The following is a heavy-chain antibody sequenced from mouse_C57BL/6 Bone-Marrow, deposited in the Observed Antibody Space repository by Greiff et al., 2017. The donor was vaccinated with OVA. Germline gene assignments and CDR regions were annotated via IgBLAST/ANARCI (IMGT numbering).Heavy chain of an antibody. J-gene: IGHJ1*03. Sequence: VQLQQSGAELVRPGASVKLSCKASGYTFTDYYINWVKQRPGQGLEWIARIYPGSGNTYYNEKFKGKATLTAEKSSSTAYMQLSSLTSEDSAVYFCARDGYWYVDVWGTGTTVTVSS. CDR3: ARDGYWYVDV. D-gene: IGHD2-3*01. CDR1: GYTFTDYY. CDR2: IYPGSGNT. V-gene: IGHV1-76*01.